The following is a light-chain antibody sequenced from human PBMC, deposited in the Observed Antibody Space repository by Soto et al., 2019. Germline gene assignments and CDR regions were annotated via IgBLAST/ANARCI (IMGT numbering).Light chain of an antibody. CDR2: GAS. V-gene: IGKV3-15*01. CDR1: QSVSSN. CDR3: QKYNNWPPWT. J-gene: IGKJ1*01. Sequence: EIVMTQSPATLSVSPGERATLSCRASQSVSSNLAWYQQKPGQAPRLLFYGASNRATGIPARFSGSGSGTEFTLTISRLQSEDFAVYYCQKYNNWPPWTFGQGTKVDIK.